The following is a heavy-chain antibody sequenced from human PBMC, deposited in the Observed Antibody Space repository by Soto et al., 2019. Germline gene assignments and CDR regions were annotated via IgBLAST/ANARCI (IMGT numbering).Heavy chain of an antibody. CDR1: GDTFSFYT. Sequence: QVQLVQSGAELKKPGSSVKVSCKASGDTFSFYTINWVRQAPGLGLEWMGRVNPILSMSNYAPKFQGRVTMTADKSTSTAYMELRSLRSEETAFYYCATSYGSGYRAFDYWGQGALVTVSS. D-gene: IGHD3-10*01. J-gene: IGHJ4*02. CDR3: ATSYGSGYRAFDY. CDR2: VNPILSMS. V-gene: IGHV1-69*02.